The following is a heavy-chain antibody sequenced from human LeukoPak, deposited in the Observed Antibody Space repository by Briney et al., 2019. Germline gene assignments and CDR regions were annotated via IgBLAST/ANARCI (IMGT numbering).Heavy chain of an antibody. CDR1: GYTFTGYF. J-gene: IGHJ4*02. V-gene: IGHV1-46*01. CDR3: ASKSALRHFVY. Sequence: ASVKVSCKASGYTFTGYFMHWVRQAPGQGLEWMGIINPSGGSTSYAQKFQGRVTMTRDTSTSTVYMELSSLRSEDTAVYYCASKSALRHFVYWGQGTLVTVSS. CDR2: INPSGGST.